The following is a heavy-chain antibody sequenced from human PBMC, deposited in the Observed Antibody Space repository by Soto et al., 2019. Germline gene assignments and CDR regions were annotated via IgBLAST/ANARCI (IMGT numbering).Heavy chain of an antibody. V-gene: IGHV1-69*02. J-gene: IGHJ3*02. CDR1: GVTFNYT. CDR2: IIPILDIA. CDR3: AIRIMTTVTPGAFDI. Sequence: SVKVSCKASGVTFNYTINWVRQAPGQGLEWMGRIIPILDIANYAQKFQGRVTITADKSTSTAYMELSSLGSEDTAVYYCAIRIMTTVTPGAFDIWGQGTMVTVSS. D-gene: IGHD4-4*01.